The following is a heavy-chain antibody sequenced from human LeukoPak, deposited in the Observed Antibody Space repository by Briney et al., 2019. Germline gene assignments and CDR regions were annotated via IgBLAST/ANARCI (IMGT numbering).Heavy chain of an antibody. Sequence: SETLSLTCTVSGGSISSSSYYWGWIRQPPGKGLEWIGSIYYSGSTYYNPSLKSRVTISVDTSKNQFSLKLSSVTAADTAVYYCACTYDFWSGYFPFDYWGQGTLVTVSS. CDR3: ACTYDFWSGYFPFDY. CDR2: IYYSGST. D-gene: IGHD3-3*01. CDR1: GGSISSSSYY. V-gene: IGHV4-39*07. J-gene: IGHJ4*02.